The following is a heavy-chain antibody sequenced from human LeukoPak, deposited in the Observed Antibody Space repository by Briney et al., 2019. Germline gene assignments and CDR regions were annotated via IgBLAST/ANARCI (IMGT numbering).Heavy chain of an antibody. Sequence: GGSLRLSCAASGFTFSSYAMHWVRQAPGKGLEWVAVISYDGSNKHYADSVKGRFTISRDNSKNTLYLQMNSLRAEDTAVYYCARNYYDSSGYSQLFDYWGQGTLVTVSS. CDR2: ISYDGSNK. CDR3: ARNYYDSSGYSQLFDY. V-gene: IGHV3-30*04. CDR1: GFTFSSYA. J-gene: IGHJ4*02. D-gene: IGHD3-22*01.